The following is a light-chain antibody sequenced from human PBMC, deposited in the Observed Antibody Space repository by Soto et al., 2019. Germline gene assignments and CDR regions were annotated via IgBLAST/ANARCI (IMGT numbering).Light chain of an antibody. CDR2: ANI. V-gene: IGLV1-40*01. CDR1: SSNIGAGYD. J-gene: IGLJ1*01. Sequence: QSVLTQPPSVSRAPGQRVTISCTGSSSNIGAGYDVHWYQQLPGTAPKLLIYANINRPAGVPDRFSGSKSGTSASLAITGLQAEDEADYYCQSYDSSPSGYVFGTGTKVTVL. CDR3: QSYDSSPSGYV.